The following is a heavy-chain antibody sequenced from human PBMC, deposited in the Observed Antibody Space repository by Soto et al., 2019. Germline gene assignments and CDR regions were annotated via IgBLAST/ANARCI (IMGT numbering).Heavy chain of an antibody. V-gene: IGHV4-31*03. Sequence: PSETLSLTCTVSGGSISSGGYYWSWIRQHPGKGLEWIGYIYYSGSTYYNPSLKSRVTITVDTSKNQFSLKLSAVTAADTAVYYCASLLVYYSGSGSYFSWTYSYGMDVWGQGTTVTVS. D-gene: IGHD3-10*01. CDR1: GGSISSGGYY. CDR3: ASLLVYYSGSGSYFSWTYSYGMDV. J-gene: IGHJ6*02. CDR2: IYYSGST.